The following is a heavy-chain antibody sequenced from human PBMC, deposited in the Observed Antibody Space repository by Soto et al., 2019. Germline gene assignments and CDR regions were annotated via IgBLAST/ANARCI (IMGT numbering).Heavy chain of an antibody. Sequence: QVQLQQWGAGLLKPSETLSLPCAVYGGSFSGYYWTWIRQPPGTGLEWIGEINHSGSTNYNPSLRRRVSMPVDTSKNQFSLKLTSVPAADAAVYYCARDKITGLLDSWGQGTLVTVSS. CDR3: ARDKITGLLDS. V-gene: IGHV4-34*01. D-gene: IGHD2-8*02. J-gene: IGHJ4*02. CDR1: GGSFSGYY. CDR2: INHSGST.